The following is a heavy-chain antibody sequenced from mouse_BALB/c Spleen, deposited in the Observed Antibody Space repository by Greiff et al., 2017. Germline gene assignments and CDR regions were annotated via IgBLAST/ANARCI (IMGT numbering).Heavy chain of an antibody. J-gene: IGHJ4*01. CDR2: ISYDGSN. Sequence: EVQLQESGPGLVKPSQSLSLTCSVTGYSITSGYYWNWIRQFPGNTLEWMGYISYDGSNNYNPSLKNRISITRDTSKNQFFLKLNSVTTEDTATYYCARDLDFYAMDYWGQGTSVTVSS. CDR3: ARDLDFYAMDY. V-gene: IGHV3-6*02. CDR1: GYSITSGYY.